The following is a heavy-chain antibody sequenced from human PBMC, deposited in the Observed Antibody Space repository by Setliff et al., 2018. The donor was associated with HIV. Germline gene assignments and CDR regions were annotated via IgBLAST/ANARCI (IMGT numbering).Heavy chain of an antibody. V-gene: IGHV5-51*01. CDR1: ENTFTRYW. Sequence: GESLKISCKGSENTFTRYWIGWVRQMPGKGLEWMGIIYAGDSGTRYSPSFQGQVTISADKSISTAYLQWSSLKASDTAMYYCARQRDPDGFDIWGQGTMVTVSS. CDR3: ARQRDPDGFDI. J-gene: IGHJ3*02. CDR2: IYAGDSGT.